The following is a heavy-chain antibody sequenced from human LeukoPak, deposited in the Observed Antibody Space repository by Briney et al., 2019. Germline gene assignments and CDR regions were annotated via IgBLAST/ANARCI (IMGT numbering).Heavy chain of an antibody. J-gene: IGHJ4*02. V-gene: IGHV1-46*01. CDR2: INPSGGST. CDR3: AREAPVGSVFDDVGHFDY. D-gene: IGHD1-26*01. Sequence: ASVKVSCKASRYTFTSYYMHWVRQAPGQGLEWMGIINPSGGSTPHAQKFQGRVTMTRDTSTSTVYMELNNLRSEDTALYYCAREAPVGSVFDDVGHFDYWGQGTLVTVSS. CDR1: RYTFTSYY.